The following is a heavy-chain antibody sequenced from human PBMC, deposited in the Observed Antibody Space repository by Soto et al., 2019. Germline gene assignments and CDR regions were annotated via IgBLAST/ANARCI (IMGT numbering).Heavy chain of an antibody. D-gene: IGHD6-6*01. CDR2: ISSSSSTI. Sequence: EVQLVESGGGLVQPGGSLSLSCAASGFTFSSYSMNWVRQAPGKGLEWVSYISSSSSTIYYADSVKGRFTISRDNAKNSLYLQMNSLRAEDTAVYYCARDLRYSSSYNYYYYMDVWGKGTTVTVAS. V-gene: IGHV3-48*01. J-gene: IGHJ6*03. CDR1: GFTFSSYS. CDR3: ARDLRYSSSYNYYYYMDV.